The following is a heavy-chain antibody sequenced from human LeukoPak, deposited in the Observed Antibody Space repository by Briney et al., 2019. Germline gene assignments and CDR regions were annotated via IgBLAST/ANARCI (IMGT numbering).Heavy chain of an antibody. CDR2: ICNSSSYI. CDR3: ARGFPGESKLGRTRHHYYYYMDV. D-gene: IGHD3-10*01. Sequence: PGGSLTLPCVPCRLTFSIYEMNCPRHSPGKALEWVSSICNSSSYIHYAHSEKGRLTLSRDNAKNALHLQKHSLRGERTGLFYCARGFPGESKLGRTRHHYYYYMDVWGKGTTVSISS. J-gene: IGHJ6*03. V-gene: IGHV3-21*01. CDR1: RLTFSIYE.